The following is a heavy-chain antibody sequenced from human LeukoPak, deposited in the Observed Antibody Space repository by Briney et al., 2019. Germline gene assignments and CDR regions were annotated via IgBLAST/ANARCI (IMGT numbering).Heavy chain of an antibody. V-gene: IGHV4-38-2*02. CDR2: GHHSWTP. Sequence: SETPSPTLPVPGLSVKNGSYLALIRQSPRRGFELVWSGHHSWTPSFNPSLKSRIAMSMDTSNNHFSLRLTSVTASDAGVYYCARDDDCSSWFVCTSRGDYGLDVWGKGTTVTVSS. CDR1: GLSVKNGSY. J-gene: IGHJ6*04. D-gene: IGHD6-13*01. CDR3: ARDDDCSSWFVCTSRGDYGLDV.